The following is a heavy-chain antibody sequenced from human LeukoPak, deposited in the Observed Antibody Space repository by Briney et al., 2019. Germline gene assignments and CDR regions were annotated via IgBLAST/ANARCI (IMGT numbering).Heavy chain of an antibody. CDR3: AREVPPRHAFDI. J-gene: IGHJ3*02. CDR2: TSSYNGNT. CDR1: GYTFSTYG. Sequence: GASVKVSCKASGYTFSTYGISWVRQAPGQGLEWMGWTSSYNGNTNYPQKLQGRVTMTTDTSTSTAYMELRSLRSDDTAVYYCAREVPPRHAFDIWGQGTMVTVSS. V-gene: IGHV1-18*01.